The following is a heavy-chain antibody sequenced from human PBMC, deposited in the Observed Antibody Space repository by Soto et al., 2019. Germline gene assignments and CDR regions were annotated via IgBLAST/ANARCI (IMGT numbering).Heavy chain of an antibody. CDR2: INAGNGNT. CDR1: GYTFTSYA. J-gene: IGHJ4*02. V-gene: IGHV1-3*01. D-gene: IGHD6-6*01. Sequence: ASVKVCCKASGYTFTSYAMHWVRHAPGQRLEWMGWINAGNGNTKYSQKFQGRVTITRDTSASTAYMELSSLRSEDTAVYYCAWAESFKAARALDYWGQGTLVTVSS. CDR3: AWAESFKAARALDY.